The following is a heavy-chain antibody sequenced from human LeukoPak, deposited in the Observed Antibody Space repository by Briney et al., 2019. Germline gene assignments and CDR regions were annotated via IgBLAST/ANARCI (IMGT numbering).Heavy chain of an antibody. J-gene: IGHJ4*02. V-gene: IGHV1-18*01. D-gene: IGHD3-22*01. CDR2: ISAYNGNA. Sequence: ASVKVSCKASGYTFTSYGISWVRQAPGQGLEWMGWISAYNGNANYAQKLQGRVTMTTDTSTSAAYMELRSLRPDDTAVYYCARDFHNYYYDSSGYPNLDYWGQGTLVTVSS. CDR3: ARDFHNYYYDSSGYPNLDY. CDR1: GYTFTSYG.